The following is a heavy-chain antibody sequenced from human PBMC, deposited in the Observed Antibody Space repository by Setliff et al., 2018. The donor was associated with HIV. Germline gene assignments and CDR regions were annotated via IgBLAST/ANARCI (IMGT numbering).Heavy chain of an antibody. J-gene: IGHJ4*02. V-gene: IGHV4-39*07. CDR3: ARGVPLLPPHY. Sequence: SETLSLTCTVSGGSISSNNYYWGWIRQPPGKGLEWIGSIFYSATVYYGGRTYYSPSLKSRVTISVDTSKSQFSLKLSSVTAADTAVYYCARGVPLLPPHYWGQGTLVTVS. CDR1: GGSISSNNYY. CDR2: IFYSATVYYGGRT. D-gene: IGHD2-21*02.